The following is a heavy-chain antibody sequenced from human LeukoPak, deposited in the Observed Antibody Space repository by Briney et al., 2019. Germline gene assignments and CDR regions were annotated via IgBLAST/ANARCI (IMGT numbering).Heavy chain of an antibody. CDR3: ARVLGGAATGTVLSDY. CDR1: GFAFSTYS. V-gene: IGHV3-21*01. CDR2: ISSTSVYI. D-gene: IGHD6-13*01. Sequence: GGSLRLSCAASGFAFSTYSLTWVRQAPGKGLEWVSSISSTSVYIYYADSVKGRFTISRDNAKNLMYLQMNSLRVEDTAVYYCARVLGGAATGTVLSDYWGQGILVTVSS. J-gene: IGHJ4*02.